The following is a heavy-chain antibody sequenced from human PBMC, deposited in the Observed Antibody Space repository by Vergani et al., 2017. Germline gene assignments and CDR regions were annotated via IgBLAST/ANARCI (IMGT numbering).Heavy chain of an antibody. J-gene: IGHJ6*02. V-gene: IGHV3-23*01. CDR2: LSGSGGST. Sequence: EVQLLESGGGLVQPGGSLRLSCEASGFTFSSYAMGWVRQAPGKGLAWVSALSGSGGSTYYADSVTGRFTISRENSKKTLYLQMNSLRAEDTAVYYCAFRYYDFWSGYYAHTYYYYGMDVWGQGTTVTVSS. CDR3: AFRYYDFWSGYYAHTYYYYGMDV. D-gene: IGHD3-3*01. CDR1: GFTFSSYA.